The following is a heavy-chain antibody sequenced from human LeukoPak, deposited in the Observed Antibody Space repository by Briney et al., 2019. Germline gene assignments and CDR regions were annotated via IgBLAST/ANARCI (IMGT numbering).Heavy chain of an antibody. CDR1: GYSISSGYY. D-gene: IGHD2-15*01. CDR2: IYHSGST. V-gene: IGHV4-38-2*02. J-gene: IGHJ6*03. Sequence: PSETLSLTCTVSGYSISSGYYWGWIRPPPGKGLEWIGSIYHSGSTYYNPSLKSRVTISVDTSKNQFSLKLSSVTAADTAVYYCANPSGYYMDVWGRGTTVTVSS. CDR3: ANPSGYYMDV.